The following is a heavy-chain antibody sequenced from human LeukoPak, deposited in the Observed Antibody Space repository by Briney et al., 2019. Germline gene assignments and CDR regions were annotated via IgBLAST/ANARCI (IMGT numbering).Heavy chain of an antibody. J-gene: IGHJ6*03. D-gene: IGHD2-2*01. CDR3: TTSGYCSSTSCYPISDYYYYMDV. V-gene: IGHV3-15*01. Sequence: PGGSLRLSCAASGFTFSNAWMSWVRQAPGKGLEWVGRIKSKTDGGTTDYAAPVKGRFTISRDDSKNTLYLQMNSLKTEDTAVYYCTTSGYCSSTSCYPISDYYYYMDVWGKGTTVTVSS. CDR1: GFTFSNAW. CDR2: IKSKTDGGTT.